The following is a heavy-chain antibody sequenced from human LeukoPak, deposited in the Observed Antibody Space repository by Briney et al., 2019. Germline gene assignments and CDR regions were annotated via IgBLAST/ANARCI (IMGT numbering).Heavy chain of an antibody. CDR2: MNPNNGNT. CDR3: ARLPQIAAAGTFDY. D-gene: IGHD6-13*01. Sequence: GASVKVSCKASGYTFTSYDINWVRQATGQGLEWMGWMNPNNGNTGYAQKFQGRVTMTRNTSISTAYMELSSLRSEDTAVYYCARLPQIAAAGTFDYWGQGTLVTVSS. CDR1: GYTFTSYD. J-gene: IGHJ4*02. V-gene: IGHV1-8*01.